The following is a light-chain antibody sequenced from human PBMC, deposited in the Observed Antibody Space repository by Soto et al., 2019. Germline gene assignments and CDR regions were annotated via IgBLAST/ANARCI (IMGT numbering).Light chain of an antibody. V-gene: IGKV1-5*03. J-gene: IGKJ1*01. CDR3: PQYNSYSSGT. CDR2: LAS. Sequence: DIQMTQSPSTLPASVGDRVTITCRASQNIRNWLAWYQQKPGKAPKLLIYLASSLESGVPSRFSGSGSGTEFTLSIIRLQTDDFAIYYFPQYNSYSSGTFGQGTKVEIK. CDR1: QNIRNW.